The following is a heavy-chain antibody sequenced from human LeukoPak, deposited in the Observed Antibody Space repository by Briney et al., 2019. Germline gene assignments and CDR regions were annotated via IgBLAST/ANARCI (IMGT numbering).Heavy chain of an antibody. V-gene: IGHV4-4*02. CDR1: GGSISTNTW. CDR2: TSHDGNA. CDR3: AKHGGRYFDS. D-gene: IGHD4-23*01. J-gene: IGHJ4*02. Sequence: SGTLSLTCAVSGGSISTNTWWSWVRPPPGKGLEWIGQTSHDGNADYTPSLKSRVTIPVDKSKNQLSLKLNSVTAADSAVYYCAKHGGRYFDSWGQGTLVTVSS.